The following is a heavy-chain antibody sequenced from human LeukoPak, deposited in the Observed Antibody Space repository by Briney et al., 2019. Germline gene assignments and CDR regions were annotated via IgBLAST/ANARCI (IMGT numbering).Heavy chain of an antibody. CDR2: ISMNVQTT. D-gene: IGHD1-1*01. Sequence: GGSLRLSCSASGFTFSSHVMHCGRQAPGEGLQYVSGISMNVQTTYYAGSVKGRFTISRDSSKTTVYLKMTSLTAEDTAVYYCVREGLERRTNFDYWGQGTLVSVSS. V-gene: IGHV3-64D*06. CDR3: VREGLERRTNFDY. CDR1: GFTFSSHV. J-gene: IGHJ4*02.